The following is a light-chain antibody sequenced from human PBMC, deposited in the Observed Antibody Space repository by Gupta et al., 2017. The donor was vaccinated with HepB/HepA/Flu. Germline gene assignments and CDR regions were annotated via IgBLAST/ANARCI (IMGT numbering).Light chain of an antibody. J-gene: IGLJ2*01. CDR3: SSFTYTTTLVV. V-gene: IGLV2-14*01. CDR1: RSEFGDFNY. CDR2: EVT. Sequence: SVSGSPGPSITISCTGTRSEFGDFNYVSWYQQHPGKAPKLLISEVTNRPSGVSYRFYGSKSGHTASLTIPGLQPEDEADYYCSSFTYTTTLVVFGGGTKLTVL.